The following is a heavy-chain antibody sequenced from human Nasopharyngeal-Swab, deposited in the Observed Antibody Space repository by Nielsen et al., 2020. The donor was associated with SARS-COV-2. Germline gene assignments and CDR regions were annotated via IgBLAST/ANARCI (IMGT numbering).Heavy chain of an antibody. Sequence: SETLSLTCTVSGGCISAYFWNWVRQAPGKGLEWIGHIYHYGTDYNPSLKNRVSISVDTSKNQFSLKLSSVTAADTAVYYCAREDSSSWSNWFDPWGQGTLVTVSS. D-gene: IGHD6-13*01. V-gene: IGHV4-59*13. CDR2: IYHYGT. CDR1: GGCISAYF. J-gene: IGHJ5*02. CDR3: AREDSSSWSNWFDP.